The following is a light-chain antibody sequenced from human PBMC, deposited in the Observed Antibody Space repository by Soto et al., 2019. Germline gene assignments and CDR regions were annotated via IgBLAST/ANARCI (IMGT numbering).Light chain of an antibody. CDR2: DAS. Sequence: EIVLTQSPATLSLSPGERATLSCRASQSVSSYLAWYQQKPGQAPRLLIYDASNRATGIPARFSGSGSGTDFTLTISSLEPEDFAVYYCQQRGNWPLYTFGQGTKVDIK. CDR1: QSVSSY. J-gene: IGKJ2*01. CDR3: QQRGNWPLYT. V-gene: IGKV3-11*01.